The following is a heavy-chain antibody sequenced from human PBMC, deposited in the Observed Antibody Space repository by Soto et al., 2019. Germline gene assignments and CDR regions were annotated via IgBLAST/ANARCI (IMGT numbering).Heavy chain of an antibody. CDR1: GRSISSSSYY. V-gene: IGHV4-39*01. Sequence: QLQLQESGPGLVKPSETLSLTCTVSGRSISSSSYYWGWIRQPPGKVLEWIGSIYYSGSPYYNPYLKSRVTISVATSNNKFSLKLSSVTAADTAVYYFARHMYNGNDIFDYWGQGTLVTVSS. D-gene: IGHD1-20*01. CDR3: ARHMYNGNDIFDY. CDR2: IYYSGSP. J-gene: IGHJ4*02.